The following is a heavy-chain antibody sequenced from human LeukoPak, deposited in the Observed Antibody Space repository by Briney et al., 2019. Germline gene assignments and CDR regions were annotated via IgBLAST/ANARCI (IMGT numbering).Heavy chain of an antibody. CDR1: GFTFSSYG. CDR3: AKVARLGGNSFYYYMDV. V-gene: IGHV3-30*02. Sequence: PGRSLRLSCAASGFTFSSYGFHWVRQAPGKGLEWVAFIRYDGSKKFYTDSVKGRFNISRDNSKNTLYLQMNSLRVEDTAVYYCAKVARLGGNSFYYYMDVWGKGTTVTISS. J-gene: IGHJ6*03. CDR2: IRYDGSKK. D-gene: IGHD3-16*01.